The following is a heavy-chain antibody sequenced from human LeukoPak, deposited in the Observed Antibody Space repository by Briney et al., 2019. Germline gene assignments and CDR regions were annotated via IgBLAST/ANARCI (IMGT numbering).Heavy chain of an antibody. CDR1: GFTLSSYT. CDR2: ISSSISTI. Sequence: GGSLRLSCAASGFTLSSYTMNWVCQGPGKGVERVSYISSSISTIYYAASVKGRFTITRDNAKTSLYLQMKRLRDDDTAVYYCAREAQQLVDLYYYYYYMDVWGKGTTVTVSS. D-gene: IGHD6-13*01. V-gene: IGHV3-48*02. CDR3: AREAQQLVDLYYYYYYMDV. J-gene: IGHJ6*03.